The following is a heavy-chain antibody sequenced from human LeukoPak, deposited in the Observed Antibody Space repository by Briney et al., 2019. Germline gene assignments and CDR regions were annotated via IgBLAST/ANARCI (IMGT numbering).Heavy chain of an antibody. V-gene: IGHV4-38-2*02. CDR1: GYSISSGYY. CDR3: ARDMGSSGWYDY. J-gene: IGHJ4*02. CDR2: IYHSGST. D-gene: IGHD6-19*01. Sequence: PSETLSLTCTVSGYSISSGYYWGWIRQPPGKGLEWIGSIYHSGSTYYNPSLKSRVTISVDKSKNQFSLKLSSVTAADTAVYYCARDMGSSGWYDYWGQGTLVTVSS.